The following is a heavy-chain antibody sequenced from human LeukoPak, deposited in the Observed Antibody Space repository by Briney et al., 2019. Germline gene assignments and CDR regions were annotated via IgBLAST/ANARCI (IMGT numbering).Heavy chain of an antibody. CDR1: GYTFTSYD. CDR2: MNPNSGNT. D-gene: IGHD3-22*01. V-gene: IGHV1-8*01. CDR3: ARNYDSSGYLLSY. J-gene: IGHJ4*02. Sequence: GASVKVSCKASGYTFTSYDINWVRQATGQGLEWMGWMNPNSGNTGYAQKFQGRVTMTRNTSISTAYMELSSLRSEDTAVYYCARNYDSSGYLLSYWGQGTLVTVSS.